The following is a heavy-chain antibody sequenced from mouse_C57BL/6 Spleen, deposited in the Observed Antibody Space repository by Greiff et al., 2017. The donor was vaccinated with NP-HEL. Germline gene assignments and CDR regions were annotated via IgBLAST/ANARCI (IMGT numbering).Heavy chain of an antibody. D-gene: IGHD4-1*01. V-gene: IGHV1-82*01. Sequence: QVQLKQSGPELVKPGASVKISCKASGYAFSSSWMNWVKQRPGKGLEWIGRIYPGDGDTNYNGKFKGKATLTADKSSSTAYMQLSSLTSEDSAVYFCARGGWDGAYWGQGTLVTVSA. J-gene: IGHJ3*01. CDR2: IYPGDGDT. CDR3: ARGGWDGAY. CDR1: GYAFSSSW.